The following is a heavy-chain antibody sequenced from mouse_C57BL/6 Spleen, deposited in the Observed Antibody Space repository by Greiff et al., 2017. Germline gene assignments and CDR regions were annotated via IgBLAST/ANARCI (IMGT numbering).Heavy chain of an antibody. J-gene: IGHJ2*01. CDR2: ILPGSGST. D-gene: IGHD1-1*01. V-gene: IGHV1-9*01. CDR1: GYTFTGYW. Sequence: VQLQQSGAALMKPGASVKLSCKATGYTFTGYWIEWVKQRPGHGLEWIGEILPGSGSTYYNEKFKGKATFTAATSSNTAYMQLSSLTADDSAFYCCAKPISSVVGDYWGQGTTLTVSS. CDR3: AKPISSVVGDY.